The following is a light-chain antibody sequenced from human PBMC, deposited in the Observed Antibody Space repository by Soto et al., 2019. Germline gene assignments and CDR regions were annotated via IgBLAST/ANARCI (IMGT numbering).Light chain of an antibody. Sequence: IVLTQSPGTLSLSPGDRATLSCRASQSVSSNYLGWYQQKPGQAPRLLLYGASSRAIGIPDRFSGSGSGTDFALTISSREPEDFAVYYCQQYDTSPPLTFGGGTKVEIK. CDR1: QSVSSNY. J-gene: IGKJ4*01. V-gene: IGKV3-20*01. CDR3: QQYDTSPPLT. CDR2: GAS.